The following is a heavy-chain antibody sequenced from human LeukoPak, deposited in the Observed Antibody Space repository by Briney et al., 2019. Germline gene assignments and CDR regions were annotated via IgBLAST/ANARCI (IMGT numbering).Heavy chain of an antibody. V-gene: IGHV3-30*04. J-gene: IGHJ4*02. D-gene: IGHD3-3*01. CDR1: GFTISNYA. CDR3: ARVSAYYDFWSAYLDH. CDR2: ISYDGNSK. Sequence: GRSLRLSCAASGFTISNYAMHWVRQAPGKGLEWVAVISYDGNSKYYEDSAKGRFTISRDNSKNTLCLQMNSLRAEDTAVYYCARVSAYYDFWSAYLDHWGQGTLVTVSS.